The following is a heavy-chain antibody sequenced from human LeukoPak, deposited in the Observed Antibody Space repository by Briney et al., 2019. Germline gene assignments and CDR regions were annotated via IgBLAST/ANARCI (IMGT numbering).Heavy chain of an antibody. Sequence: ASVKVSCKASGYTFSSYAISWVRQAPGQGFEWMGWISTYTGNTNYVEKFQGRVNMTTDTSTNTAYMEMRGLRSDDTAVYYCARDRQLQWFGEFNIDFDYWGQGTLVTVSS. CDR2: ISTYTGNT. CDR1: GYTFSSYA. J-gene: IGHJ4*02. CDR3: ARDRQLQWFGEFNIDFDY. V-gene: IGHV1-18*01. D-gene: IGHD3-10*01.